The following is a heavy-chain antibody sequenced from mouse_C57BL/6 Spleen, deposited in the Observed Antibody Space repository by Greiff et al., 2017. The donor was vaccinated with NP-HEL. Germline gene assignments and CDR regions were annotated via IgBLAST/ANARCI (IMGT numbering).Heavy chain of an antibody. V-gene: IGHV14-3*01. CDR3: ARWDCYGSGYSEGYAMDY. CDR1: GFNIKNTY. D-gene: IGHD1-1*01. Sequence: EVKLVESVAELVRPGASVKLSCTASGFNIKNTYMHWVKQRPEQGLEWIGRIDPANGNTKYAPKFQGKATITADTSPNTAYLQLSNLTSEDTAIYCCARWDCYGSGYSEGYAMDYWGQGTSVTVSS. J-gene: IGHJ4*01. CDR2: IDPANGNT.